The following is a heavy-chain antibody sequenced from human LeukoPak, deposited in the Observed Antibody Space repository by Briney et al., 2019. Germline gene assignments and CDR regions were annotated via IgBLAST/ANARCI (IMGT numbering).Heavy chain of an antibody. CDR1: GYTFTGYY. CDR3: ARTYDSSGYSIYDAFDI. D-gene: IGHD3-22*01. CDR2: INPNSGDT. Sequence: ASVKASCKASGYTFTGYYIHWVRQAPGQGLEWMGRINPNSGDTNFAQRFQGRVTMTRDTSITTAYMELSRLRSDDTAVYYCARTYDSSGYSIYDAFDIWGQGTMVTVS. J-gene: IGHJ3*02. V-gene: IGHV1-2*06.